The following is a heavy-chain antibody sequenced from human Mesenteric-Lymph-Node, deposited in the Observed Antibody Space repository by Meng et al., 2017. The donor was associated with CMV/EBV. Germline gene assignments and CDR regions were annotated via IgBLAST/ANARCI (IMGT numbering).Heavy chain of an antibody. CDR3: ARDDSILVGFDP. J-gene: IGHJ5*02. CDR2: IIPILGIA. CDR1: GGTFSSYA. V-gene: IGHV1-69*10. Sequence: SVNVSCKASGGTFSSYAISWVRQAPGQGLEWMGGIIPILGIANYAQKFQGRVTITADKSTSTAYMELNSLRSEDTAVYYCARDDSILVGFDPWGQGTLVTVSS. D-gene: IGHD3-9*01.